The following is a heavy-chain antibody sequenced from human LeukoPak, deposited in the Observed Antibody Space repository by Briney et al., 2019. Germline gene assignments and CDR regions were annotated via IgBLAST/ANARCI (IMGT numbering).Heavy chain of an antibody. J-gene: IGHJ6*04. CDR1: GFTFSSYS. CDR2: ISSSSSSYI. CDR3: ARDWGSSGWRYYYYGMDV. D-gene: IGHD6-19*01. Sequence: PGGSLRLSCAASGFTFSSYSMNWVRQAPGKGLEWVSSISSSSSSYIYYADSVKGRFTISRDNAKNSLYLQMNSLRAEDTAVYYCARDWGSSGWRYYYYGMDVWGKGTTVTVPS. V-gene: IGHV3-21*01.